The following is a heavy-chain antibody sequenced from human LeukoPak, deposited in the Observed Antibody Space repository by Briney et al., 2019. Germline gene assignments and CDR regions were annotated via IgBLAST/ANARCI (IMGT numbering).Heavy chain of an antibody. V-gene: IGHV4-59*01. CDR1: GGSISSYY. J-gene: IGHJ6*02. CDR3: AREVGATQDYYGMDV. Sequence: SETLSLTCTVSGGSISSYYWSWIRQPPGKGLEWIGYIYYSGSTNYNPSPKSRVTISVDTSKNQFSLKLSSVTAADTAVYYCAREVGATQDYYGMDVWGQGTTVTVSS. D-gene: IGHD1-26*01. CDR2: IYYSGST.